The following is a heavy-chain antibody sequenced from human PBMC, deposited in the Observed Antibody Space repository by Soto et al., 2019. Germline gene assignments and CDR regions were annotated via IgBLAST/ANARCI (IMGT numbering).Heavy chain of an antibody. CDR1: GGSFSGYY. CDR3: ASSHYDYVWGSYRYAFDI. Sequence: SETLSLTCAVYGGSFSGYYWSWIRQPPGKGLEWIGEINHSGSTNYNPSLKSRVTISVDTSKNQLSLKLSSLTAADTAVYYCASSHYDYVWGSYRYAFDIWGQGTMVTVSS. J-gene: IGHJ3*02. V-gene: IGHV4-34*01. D-gene: IGHD3-16*02. CDR2: INHSGST.